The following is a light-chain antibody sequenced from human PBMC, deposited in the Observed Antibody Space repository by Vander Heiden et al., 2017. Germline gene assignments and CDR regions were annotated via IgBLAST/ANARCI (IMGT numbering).Light chain of an antibody. V-gene: IGLV2-23*01. CDR3: CSYAGSSTLV. CDR1: SSDVGSYNL. Sequence: QSALTQPASVPGSPGQSITISCTGTSSDVGSYNLVSWYQQHPGKAPKLMIYEGSKRPSGVSNRFSGSKSGNAASLTISGLQAEDEAYYYCCSYAGSSTLVFGGGTKLTVL. J-gene: IGLJ2*01. CDR2: EGS.